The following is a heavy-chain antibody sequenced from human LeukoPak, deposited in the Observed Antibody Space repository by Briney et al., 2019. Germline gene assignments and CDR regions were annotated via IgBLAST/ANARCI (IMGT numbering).Heavy chain of an antibody. CDR3: ARDYLWFGESHWYFDL. D-gene: IGHD3-10*01. CDR2: ISSSSSYI. Sequence: PGGSLRLSCAASGSTFSSYSMSWVRQAPGKGLEWVSSISSSSSYIYYADSVKGRFTISRDNAKNSLYLQMNSLRAEDTAVYYCARDYLWFGESHWYFDLWGRGTLVTVSS. CDR1: GSTFSSYS. J-gene: IGHJ2*01. V-gene: IGHV3-21*01.